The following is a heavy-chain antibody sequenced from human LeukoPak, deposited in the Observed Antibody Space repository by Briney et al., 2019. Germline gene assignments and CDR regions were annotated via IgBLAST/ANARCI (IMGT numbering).Heavy chain of an antibody. CDR2: INHSGST. V-gene: IGHV4-34*01. Sequence: PSETLSLTCAVYGGSFSGYYWSWIRQPPGKGLEWIGEINHSGSTNYNPSLKGRVTISVDTSKNQFSLKLSSVTAADTAVYYCARGGGSFDYWGQGTLVTVSS. D-gene: IGHD3-10*01. J-gene: IGHJ4*02. CDR1: GGSFSGYY. CDR3: ARGGGSFDY.